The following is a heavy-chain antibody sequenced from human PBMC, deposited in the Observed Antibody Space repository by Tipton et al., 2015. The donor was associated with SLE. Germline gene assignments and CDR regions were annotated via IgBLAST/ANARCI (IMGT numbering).Heavy chain of an antibody. Sequence: QSGPEVKKPGESLKISCKASGYSFSTHWIGWVRQMPGKGLEWMGLIYPHDSDTRYSPSFRGQVTISADKSINTAYLQWSSLKAPDTAVYYCARGTGWSKYYGLDVWGQGTTVTVSS. CDR3: ARGTGWSKYYGLDV. CDR1: GYSFSTHW. CDR2: IYPHDSDT. D-gene: IGHD6-19*01. J-gene: IGHJ6*02. V-gene: IGHV5-51*03.